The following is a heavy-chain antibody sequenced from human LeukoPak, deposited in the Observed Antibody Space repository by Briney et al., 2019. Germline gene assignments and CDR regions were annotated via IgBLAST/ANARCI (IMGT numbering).Heavy chain of an antibody. CDR2: ITSSGGHM. V-gene: IGHV3-48*03. Sequence: GGSLRLSCVASGFTFSSYEMNWVRQAPGKGLEWLSYITSSGGHMFHADSVKGRFTISRDNAKSSLYLQMNSLRAEDTAVYYCAREKSNCGGECLDYWGQGTLVTVSS. D-gene: IGHD2-21*01. CDR3: AREKSNCGGECLDY. J-gene: IGHJ4*02. CDR1: GFTFSSYE.